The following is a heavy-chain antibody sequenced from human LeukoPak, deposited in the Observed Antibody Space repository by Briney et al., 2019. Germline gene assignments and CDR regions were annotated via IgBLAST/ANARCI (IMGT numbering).Heavy chain of an antibody. CDR1: GYSISSAYY. V-gene: IGHV4-38-2*01. Sequence: SETLSLTCAVSGYSISSAYYWGWIRQPPGKGLEWIGSIYHSGSTYYNPSLKSRVTISVDMSKNQFSLKLSSVTAADTAVYYCARNKGDYDIWSGFDWGQGTLVTVSS. D-gene: IGHD3-3*01. J-gene: IGHJ4*02. CDR2: IYHSGST. CDR3: ARNKGDYDIWSGFD.